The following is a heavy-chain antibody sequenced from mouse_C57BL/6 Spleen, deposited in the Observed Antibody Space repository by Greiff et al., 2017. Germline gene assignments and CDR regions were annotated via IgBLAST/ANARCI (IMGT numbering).Heavy chain of an antibody. D-gene: IGHD1-1*01. V-gene: IGHV1-59*01. Sequence: QVQLQQPGAELVRPGTSVTLSCKASGYTFTSYWMHWVKQRPGQGLEWIGVIDPSDSYTNYNQKFKGKATLTVDTSSSTAYMQLSSLTSEDSAVYYCACTVVGGDWFAYWGQGTLVTVSA. CDR3: ACTVVGGDWFAY. J-gene: IGHJ3*01. CDR2: IDPSDSYT. CDR1: GYTFTSYW.